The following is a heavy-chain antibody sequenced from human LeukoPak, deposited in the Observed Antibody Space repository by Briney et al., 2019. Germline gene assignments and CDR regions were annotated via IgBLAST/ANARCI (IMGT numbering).Heavy chain of an antibody. V-gene: IGHV3-30-3*01. CDR2: VSYDETNK. CDR1: ASTFSNDA. D-gene: IGHD3-9*01. J-gene: IGHJ6*02. CDR3: ARALLRYFDWLLRGHLDYYGMDV. Sequence: GGSLRLSCAASASTFSNDAIHWVRQAPGKGLEWVAVVSYDETNKYYADSVKGRFTISRDNSKNTLYLQMNSLRAEDTAVYYCARALLRYFDWLLRGHLDYYGMDVWGQGTTVTVSS.